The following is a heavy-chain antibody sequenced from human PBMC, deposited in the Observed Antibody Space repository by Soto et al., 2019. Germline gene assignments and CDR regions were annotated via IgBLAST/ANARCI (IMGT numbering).Heavy chain of an antibody. J-gene: IGHJ4*02. V-gene: IGHV3-23*01. CDR3: AKDGASSVVVPAAIDY. D-gene: IGHD2-2*02. CDR1: GFTFSSYA. Sequence: GGSLRLSCAASGFTFSSYAMSWVRQAPGKGLEWVSAISGSGGSTYYADSVKGRFTISRDNSKNTLYLQMNSLRAEDTAVYYCAKDGASSVVVPAAIDYWGQGTLVTVSS. CDR2: ISGSGGST.